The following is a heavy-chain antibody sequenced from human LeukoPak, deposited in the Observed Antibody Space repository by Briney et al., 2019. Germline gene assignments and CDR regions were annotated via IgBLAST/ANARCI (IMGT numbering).Heavy chain of an antibody. CDR2: IYSSGHT. Sequence: SETLSLTCTVSGGPISNYYWSWIRQPPGKGLEWIGYIYSSGHTNYNPSLKSRVTISVDTSKNQFSLNLTSVTAADTAVYYCARHFSGAAAPLPFDYWGQGTLVTVSS. J-gene: IGHJ4*02. CDR1: GGPISNYY. CDR3: ARHFSGAAAPLPFDY. V-gene: IGHV4-59*08. D-gene: IGHD6-13*01.